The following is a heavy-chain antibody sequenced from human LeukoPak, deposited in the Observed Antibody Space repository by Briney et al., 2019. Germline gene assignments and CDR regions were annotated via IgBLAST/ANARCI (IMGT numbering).Heavy chain of an antibody. Sequence: GGSLRLSCAASGFTVSTNYMSWVRQAPGKGLEWVSIIYSGGSTSYADSVKGRFTISRDISKNTLFLQMSSLRADDTAVYYCARLAGSRPPWYLDLWGRGTLVTVSS. D-gene: IGHD6-19*01. CDR3: ARLAGSRPPWYLDL. V-gene: IGHV3-53*01. CDR1: GFTVSTNY. J-gene: IGHJ2*01. CDR2: IYSGGST.